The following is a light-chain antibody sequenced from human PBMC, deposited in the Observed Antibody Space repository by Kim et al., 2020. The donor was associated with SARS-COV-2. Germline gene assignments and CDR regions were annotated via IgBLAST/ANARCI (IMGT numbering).Light chain of an antibody. J-gene: IGLJ2*01. CDR2: QDT. CDR1: RLGNKY. Sequence: SYELTQPPSVSVSPGQTASITCSGDRLGNKYVCWYQQKPGQSPVVVIYQDTQRPSGIPERFSGSNSGNTANLTISGTQAMDEADYYCQAWDSTTTVFGGGTQLTVL. CDR3: QAWDSTTTV. V-gene: IGLV3-1*01.